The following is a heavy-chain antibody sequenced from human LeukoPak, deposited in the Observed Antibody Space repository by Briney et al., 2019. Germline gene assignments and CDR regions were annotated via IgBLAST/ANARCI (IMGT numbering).Heavy chain of an antibody. V-gene: IGHV4-34*01. CDR1: GGSFRGYY. CDR3: ASTERCRTTCPLDY. CDR2: INHSGST. D-gene: IGHD1-14*01. Sequence: SETLSLTCAVYGGSFRGYYWSRIRKPPGKGLEWSGEINHSGSTNYNPSLKSRVTISLDTSLKKFSLKLNSVTAADTAVYYCASTERCRTTCPLDYWGQGTLVTVSS. J-gene: IGHJ4*02.